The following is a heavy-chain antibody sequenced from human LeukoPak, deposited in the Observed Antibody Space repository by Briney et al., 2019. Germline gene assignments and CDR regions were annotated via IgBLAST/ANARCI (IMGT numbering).Heavy chain of an antibody. J-gene: IGHJ4*02. CDR2: IKEDGSEQ. D-gene: IGHD2-21*01. CDR3: ARGKTYSDY. Sequence: GGSLRLSCAASGFTFSNYWMNWVRQAPGKGLEWVANIKEDGSEQYYVDSAKGRLTISRDNAKKLLSLQITSLRAEDTAVYYCARGKTYSDYWGQGTLVTVSS. CDR1: GFTFSNYW. V-gene: IGHV3-7*01.